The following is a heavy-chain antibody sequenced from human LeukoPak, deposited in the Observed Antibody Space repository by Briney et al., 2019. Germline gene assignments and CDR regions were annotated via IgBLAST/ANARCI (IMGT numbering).Heavy chain of an antibody. CDR1: GYSFTSYW. CDR2: IYPGDSDT. Sequence: GESLKISCKGSGYSFTSYWIGWVRQMPGKGLEWMGIIYPGDSDTRYSPSFQGQVTISADKSISTAYLQWSSLKASDTAMYYCARQRGWAYDPLGEGCFDYWGQGTLVTVSS. V-gene: IGHV5-51*01. D-gene: IGHD3-16*01. CDR3: ARQRGWAYDPLGEGCFDY. J-gene: IGHJ4*02.